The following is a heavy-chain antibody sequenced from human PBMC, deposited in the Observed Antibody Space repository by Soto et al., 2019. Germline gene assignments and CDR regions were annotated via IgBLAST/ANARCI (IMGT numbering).Heavy chain of an antibody. J-gene: IGHJ4*02. CDR2: ISGSGGST. V-gene: IGHV3-23*01. D-gene: IGHD6-19*01. Sequence: PGGSLRLSCAASGFTFSSYAMSWVRQAPGKGLEWVSAISGSGGSTYYADSVKGRFTISRDNSKNTLYLQMNSLRAEDTAVYYCAKDRDMVYISGWSHFDSWGQGTRVTVSS. CDR1: GFTFSSYA. CDR3: AKDRDMVYISGWSHFDS.